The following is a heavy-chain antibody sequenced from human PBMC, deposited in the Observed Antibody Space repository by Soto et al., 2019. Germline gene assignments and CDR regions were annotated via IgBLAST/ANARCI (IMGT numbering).Heavy chain of an antibody. CDR2: IYYSGST. V-gene: IGHV4-59*01. CDR1: GGSISSYY. J-gene: IGHJ4*02. Sequence: SETLSLTCTVSGGSISSYYWSWIRQPPGKGLEWIGYIYYSGSTNYNPSLKSRVTISVDTSKNQFSLKLSSVTAADTAVYYCASRSGSGSSYYFDYWGQGTLATVSS. CDR3: ASRSGSGSSYYFDY. D-gene: IGHD3-10*01.